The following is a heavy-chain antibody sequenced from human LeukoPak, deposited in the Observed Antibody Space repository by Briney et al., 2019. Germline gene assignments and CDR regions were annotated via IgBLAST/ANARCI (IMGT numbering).Heavy chain of an antibody. J-gene: IGHJ4*02. CDR1: EFTFGSYA. Sequence: GGSLRLSCAASEFTFGSYAMHWVRQAPGKGLEYVSGISNNGGSTNYANSVKGRFTISRDNSKNTLYLQMGNLRAEDMAVYYCARYYYDGSGRYDYWGQGTQVTVSS. CDR3: ARYYYDGSGRYDY. CDR2: ISNNGGST. D-gene: IGHD3-22*01. V-gene: IGHV3-64*01.